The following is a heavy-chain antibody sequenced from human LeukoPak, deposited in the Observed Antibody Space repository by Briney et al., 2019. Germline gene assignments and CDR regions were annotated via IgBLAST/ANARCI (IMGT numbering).Heavy chain of an antibody. D-gene: IGHD4-11*01. CDR1: GYTFSSYG. J-gene: IGHJ4*02. CDR2: ISAYNGDT. CDR3: AREREERSITHSNTFDY. V-gene: IGHV1-18*01. Sequence: ASVKVSCKASGYTFSSYGFSWVRQAPGQGLEWMGWISAYNGDTKYAQKLQGRVTMTTDTSTTTAYMELRSLRSDDTAVYYCAREREERSITHSNTFDYWGQGTLVTVSS.